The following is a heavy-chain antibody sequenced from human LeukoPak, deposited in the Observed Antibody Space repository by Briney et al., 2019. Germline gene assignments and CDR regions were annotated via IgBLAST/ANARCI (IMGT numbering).Heavy chain of an antibody. J-gene: IGHJ4*02. CDR2: IYYSGST. Sequence: SGTLSLTCTVSGGSISSYYWSWIRQPPGKGLEWIGYIYYSGSTNYNPSLKSRVTISVDTSKNQFSLKLSSVTAADTAVYYCARDDPVLYWGQGTLVTVSS. CDR3: ARDDPVLY. CDR1: GGSISSYY. V-gene: IGHV4-59*01. D-gene: IGHD1-1*01.